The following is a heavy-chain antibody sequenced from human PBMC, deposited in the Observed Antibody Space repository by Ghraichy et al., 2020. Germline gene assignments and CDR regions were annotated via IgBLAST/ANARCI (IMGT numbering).Heavy chain of an antibody. CDR1: GFTFSNFG. D-gene: IGHD6-19*01. J-gene: IGHJ6*02. CDR3: AKDSSGWYASLNYFYYGMDV. V-gene: IGHV3-30*18. CDR2: ISYDGSKK. Sequence: LSLTCAASGFTFSNFGTHWVRQAPGKGLEWVALISYDGSKKYYGESVKGRLTISRDNSKNALYLEMNSLRADDTAVYYCAKDSSGWYASLNYFYYGMDVWGQGTSVTVSS.